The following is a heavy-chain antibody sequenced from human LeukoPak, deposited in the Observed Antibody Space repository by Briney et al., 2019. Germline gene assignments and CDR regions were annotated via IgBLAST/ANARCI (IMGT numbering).Heavy chain of an antibody. J-gene: IGHJ4*02. CDR3: AKRSYGFSDPNFDY. CDR2: ISGSGGST. V-gene: IGHV3-23*01. CDR1: GFTFSSYA. Sequence: GGSLRLSCAASGFTFSSYAMSWVRQAPGKGPEWVSAISGSGGSTYYADSVKGRFTISRDNSKNTLYLQMNSLRAENTAVYYCAKRSYGFSDPNFDYWGQGTLVTVSS. D-gene: IGHD5-18*01.